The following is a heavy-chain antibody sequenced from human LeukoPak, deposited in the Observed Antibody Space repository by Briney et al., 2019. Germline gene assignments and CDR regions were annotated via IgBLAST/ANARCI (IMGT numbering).Heavy chain of an antibody. Sequence: SVKVSCYASGGTFSSYTNSRERQGPGPGHGLVGGIITIFGTTNYAQKFQGRVTITTDESTSTAYMELSSLRSEDTAVYYCARVSDFWSGYNFYFDYWGQGTLVTVSS. D-gene: IGHD3-3*01. CDR1: GGTFSSYT. J-gene: IGHJ4*02. CDR3: ARVSDFWSGYNFYFDY. CDR2: IITIFGTT. V-gene: IGHV1-69*05.